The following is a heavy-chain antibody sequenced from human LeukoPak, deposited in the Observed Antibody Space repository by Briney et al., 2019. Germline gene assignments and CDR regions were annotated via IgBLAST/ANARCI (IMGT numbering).Heavy chain of an antibody. J-gene: IGHJ4*02. Sequence: GESLKISCKGSGYRFTSYWIGWVRQMPGKGLEWMGIIYPGDSDTRYSPSFQGQVTISADKSISTAYLQWSSLKASDTAMYYCARQVMVRGVDFDYWGQGTLVTVSS. CDR1: GYRFTSYW. CDR3: ARQVMVRGVDFDY. CDR2: IYPGDSDT. V-gene: IGHV5-51*01. D-gene: IGHD3-10*01.